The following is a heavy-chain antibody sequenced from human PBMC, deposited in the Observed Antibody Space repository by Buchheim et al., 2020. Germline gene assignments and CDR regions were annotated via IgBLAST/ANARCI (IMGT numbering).Heavy chain of an antibody. CDR2: IFPDDSDT. CDR1: GYRFTSYW. V-gene: IGHV5-51*01. D-gene: IGHD6-6*01. Sequence: EVQLVQSGAEVKKPGESLKISCKGSGYRFTSYWIGWVRQMPGKGLEWMGIIFPDDSDTRYSPSFEGQVTISADKSISTAYMQWSSLKASDTAIYYCARHRVYSGSSVWAQHYYYAMDVWGQGTT. CDR3: ARHRVYSGSSVWAQHYYYAMDV. J-gene: IGHJ6*02.